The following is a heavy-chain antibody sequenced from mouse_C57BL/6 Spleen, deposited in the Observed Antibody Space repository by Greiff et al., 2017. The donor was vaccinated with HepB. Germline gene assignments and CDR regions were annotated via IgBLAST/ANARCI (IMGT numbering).Heavy chain of an antibody. D-gene: IGHD4-1*01. J-gene: IGHJ1*03. CDR1: GYTFTDYY. Sequence: QVQLKQSGAELVRPGASVKLSCKASGYTFTDYYINWVKQRPGQGLEWIARIYPGSGNTYYNEKFKGKATLTAEKSSSTAYMQLSSLTSEDSAVYFCARGGELGRYFDVWGTGTTVTVSS. V-gene: IGHV1-76*01. CDR2: IYPGSGNT. CDR3: ARGGELGRYFDV.